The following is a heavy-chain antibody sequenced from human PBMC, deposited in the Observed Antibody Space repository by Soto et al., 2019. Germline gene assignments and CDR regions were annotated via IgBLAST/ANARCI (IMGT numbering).Heavy chain of an antibody. V-gene: IGHV3-30*18. CDR1: GFTFSSYG. J-gene: IGHJ4*02. Sequence: GGSLRLSCAASGFTFSSYGMHWVRQAPGKGLEWVAVISYDGSNKYYADSVKGRFTISRDNSKNTLYLQMNSLRAEDTAVYYCAKSPLEQWLVPFYWGQGTLVTVSS. CDR3: AKSPLEQWLVPFY. CDR2: ISYDGSNK. D-gene: IGHD6-19*01.